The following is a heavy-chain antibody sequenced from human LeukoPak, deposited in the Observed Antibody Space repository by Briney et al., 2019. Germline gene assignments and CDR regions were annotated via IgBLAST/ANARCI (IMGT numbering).Heavy chain of an antibody. CDR3: ATDHEAVDAFDI. J-gene: IGHJ3*02. Sequence: SETLSLTCTVSGGSISSYYWSWIRQPPGKGLEWIGYIYYSGSTNYNPSLKSRVTISVDTSKNQFSLKLSSVTAADTAVYYCATDHEAVDAFDIWGQGTMVTVSS. CDR1: GGSISSYY. CDR2: IYYSGST. D-gene: IGHD6-19*01. V-gene: IGHV4-59*01.